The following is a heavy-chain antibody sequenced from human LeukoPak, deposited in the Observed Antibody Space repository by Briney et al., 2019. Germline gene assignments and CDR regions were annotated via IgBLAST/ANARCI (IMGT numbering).Heavy chain of an antibody. V-gene: IGHV3-48*04. CDR3: ARDLAVAGTTTNYYYYGMDV. Sequence: GGSLRLSCAASGFTFSSYAMHWVRQAPGKGLEWVSYISSSGSTIYYADSVKGRFTISRDNAKNSLYLQMNSLRAEDTAVYYCARDLAVAGTTTNYYYYGMDVWGQGTTVTVSS. CDR1: GFTFSSYA. CDR2: ISSSGSTI. J-gene: IGHJ6*02. D-gene: IGHD6-19*01.